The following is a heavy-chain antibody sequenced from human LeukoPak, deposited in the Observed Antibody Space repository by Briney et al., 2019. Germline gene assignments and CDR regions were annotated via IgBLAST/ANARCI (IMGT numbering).Heavy chain of an antibody. CDR2: IYYSGST. D-gene: IGHD4-23*01. CDR1: GGSISSYY. J-gene: IGHJ6*02. Sequence: PSETLSLTCTVSGGSISSYYWSWIRQPPGKGLEWIGYIYYSGSTNYNPSLKSRVTISVDTSKNQFSLKLSSVTAADTAVCYCASFGGSWDYYYGMDVWGQGTTVTVSS. V-gene: IGHV4-59*08. CDR3: ASFGGSWDYYYGMDV.